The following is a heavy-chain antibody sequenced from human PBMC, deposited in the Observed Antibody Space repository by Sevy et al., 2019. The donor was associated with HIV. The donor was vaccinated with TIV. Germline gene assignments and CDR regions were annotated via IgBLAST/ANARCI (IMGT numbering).Heavy chain of an antibody. CDR1: EFTFSSYS. V-gene: IGHV3-21*01. CDR2: ISSSSYI. Sequence: GGSLRLSCVGSEFTFSSYSMNWVRQAPGKGLEWVSSISSSSYIYYADSVKGRLTISRDNTKKSLSLQMNSLRAEDTAVYYCARDRDGSGSSGGYGMDVWGQGTTVTVSS. D-gene: IGHD3-10*01. J-gene: IGHJ6*02. CDR3: ARDRDGSGSSGGYGMDV.